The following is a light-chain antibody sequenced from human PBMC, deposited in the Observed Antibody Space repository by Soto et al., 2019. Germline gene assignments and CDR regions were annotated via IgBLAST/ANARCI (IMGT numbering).Light chain of an antibody. V-gene: IGKV1-39*01. CDR1: ENIRDF. CDR2: EAS. J-gene: IGKJ2*01. Sequence: DIQMTQSPSSLSASVGDRVTISCRASENIRDFLNWYQKKPGRAPKLLMFEASTLQSVVASRFSGGGSGTDFTLTISSLQPEDFATYFCQQSYGTPPTFGQGTKLEIK. CDR3: QQSYGTPPT.